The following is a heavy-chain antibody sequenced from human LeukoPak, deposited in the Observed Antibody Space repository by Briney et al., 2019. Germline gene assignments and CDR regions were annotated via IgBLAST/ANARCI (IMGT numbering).Heavy chain of an antibody. D-gene: IGHD4-17*01. V-gene: IGHV4-59*01. CDR2: IYYSGST. Sequence: SETLSLTCTVSGGSISSYYWSWIRQPPGKGLEWIGYIYYSGSTNYNPSLKSRVTISIDTSKNQFSLKLSSVTAADTAVYYCARVPHFGDYGWFDPWGQGTLVTVSS. CDR3: ARVPHFGDYGWFDP. CDR1: GGSISSYY. J-gene: IGHJ5*02.